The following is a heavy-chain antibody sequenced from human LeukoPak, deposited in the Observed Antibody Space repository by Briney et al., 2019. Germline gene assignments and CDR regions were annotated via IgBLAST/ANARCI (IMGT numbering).Heavy chain of an antibody. CDR2: IYYSGST. V-gene: IGHV4-39*01. D-gene: IGHD3-16*02. CDR3: ARHYVWGSYPYFDY. Sequence: SETLSLTCTVSGGSISSSSYYWGWIRQPPGKGLEWIGSIYYSGSTYYNPSLKSRVTISVDTSKNQFSLKLSSVTAADTAVYYCARHYVWGSYPYFDYWGQGTLVTVSS. J-gene: IGHJ4*02. CDR1: GGSISSSSYY.